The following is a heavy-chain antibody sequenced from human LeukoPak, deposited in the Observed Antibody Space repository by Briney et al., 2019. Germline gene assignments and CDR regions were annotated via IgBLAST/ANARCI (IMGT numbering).Heavy chain of an antibody. CDR1: GFIFRNYA. CDR3: AKDGYDYVWGSYLQFGY. Sequence: GGSLRLSCGASGFIFRNYAMSWVRQAPGEGLEWVSGISDNGGGTYYADSVKGRFTISRDNSENMLYLQMNSLRAEDTAVYYCAKDGYDYVWGSYLQFGYWGQGTLVTVSS. CDR2: ISDNGGGT. D-gene: IGHD3-16*02. V-gene: IGHV3-23*01. J-gene: IGHJ4*02.